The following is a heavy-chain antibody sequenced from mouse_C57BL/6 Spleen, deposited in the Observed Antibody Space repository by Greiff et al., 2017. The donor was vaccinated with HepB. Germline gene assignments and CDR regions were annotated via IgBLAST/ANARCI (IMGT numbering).Heavy chain of an antibody. V-gene: IGHV1-59*01. CDR3: AITTVVADWYFDD. J-gene: IGHJ1*03. D-gene: IGHD1-1*01. CDR2: IDPSDSYT. Sequence: QVQLQQPGAELVRPGTSVKLSCKASGYTFTSYWMHWVKQRPGQGLEWMGVIDPSDSYTNYNQKFKGKATLTVDTSSSTAYMQLSSLTSEDSAVYYCAITTVVADWYFDDWGKGTTVTVSS. CDR1: GYTFTSYW.